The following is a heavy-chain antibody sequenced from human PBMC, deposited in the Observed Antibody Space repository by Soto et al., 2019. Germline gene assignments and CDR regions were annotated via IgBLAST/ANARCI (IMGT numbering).Heavy chain of an antibody. J-gene: IGHJ3*02. D-gene: IGHD3-22*01. V-gene: IGHV1-18*01. CDR2: ISAYNGNT. CDR3: ASGDYYDSSGYLNDAFDI. Sequence: GASVKVSCKASGYTFTNFGISWVRQAPGQGLEWMGWISAYNGNTNYAQKFQGRVTMTTDTSTSTAYMELRSLRSDDTAVYYCASGDYYDSSGYLNDAFDIWGQGTMVTVSS. CDR1: GYTFTNFG.